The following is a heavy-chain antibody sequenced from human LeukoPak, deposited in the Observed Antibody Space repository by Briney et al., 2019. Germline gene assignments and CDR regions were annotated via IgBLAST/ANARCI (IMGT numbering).Heavy chain of an antibody. CDR3: ARGNYYDRTASGY. CDR2: ISGSGGST. D-gene: IGHD3-22*01. Sequence: GGSLRLSCAASGFTFSSYAMSWVRQAPGKGLEWVSAISGSGGSTYYADSVKGRFTISRDNSKNTLYLQMNSLRAEDTAVYYCARGNYYDRTASGYWGQATLVTVSS. V-gene: IGHV3-23*01. J-gene: IGHJ4*02. CDR1: GFTFSSYA.